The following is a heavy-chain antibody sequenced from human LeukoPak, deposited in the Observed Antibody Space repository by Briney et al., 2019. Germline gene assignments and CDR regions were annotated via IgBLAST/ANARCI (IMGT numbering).Heavy chain of an antibody. CDR2: IYYSGST. D-gene: IGHD6-19*01. CDR3: ARGVAVAGTGWFDP. J-gene: IGHJ5*02. V-gene: IGHV4-59*12. CDR1: GGSISSYY. Sequence: SETLSLTCTVSGGSISSYYWSWIRQPPGKGLEWIGYIYYSGSTYYNPSLKSRVTISVDRSKNQFSLKLSSVTAADTAVYYCARGVAVAGTGWFDPWGQGTLVTVSS.